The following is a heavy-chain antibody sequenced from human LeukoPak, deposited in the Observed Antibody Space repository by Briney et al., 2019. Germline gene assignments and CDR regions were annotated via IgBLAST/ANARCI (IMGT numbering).Heavy chain of an antibody. CDR2: ISYDGSNK. V-gene: IGHV3-30*18. CDR3: AKQESSSWYGATHFDY. D-gene: IGHD6-13*01. J-gene: IGHJ4*02. CDR1: GFTFSSYG. Sequence: GGSLRLSCAASGFTFSSYGMHWVRQAPGKGLEWVAVISYDGSNKYYADSVKGRFTISRDNSKNTLYLQMNSLRAEDTAVYYCAKQESSSWYGATHFDYWGQGTLVTVSS.